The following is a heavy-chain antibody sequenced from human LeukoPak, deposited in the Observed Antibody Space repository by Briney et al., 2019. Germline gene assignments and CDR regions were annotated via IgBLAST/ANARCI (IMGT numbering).Heavy chain of an antibody. D-gene: IGHD5-24*01. CDR1: GGSISSSSYY. J-gene: IGHJ6*03. CDR2: IYYSGST. V-gene: IGHV4-39*07. Sequence: PSETLSLTCTVSGGSISSSSYYWGWIRQPPGKGLEWIGSIYYSGSTYYNPSLKSRVTISVDTSKNQFSLKLSSVTAADTAVYYCACGGEWMATITRYYYYYMDVWGKGTTVTVSS. CDR3: ACGGEWMATITRYYYYYMDV.